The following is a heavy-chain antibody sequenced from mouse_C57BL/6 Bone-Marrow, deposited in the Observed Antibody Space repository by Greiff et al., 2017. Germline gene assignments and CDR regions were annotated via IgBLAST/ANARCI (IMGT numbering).Heavy chain of an antibody. D-gene: IGHD2-4*01. J-gene: IGHJ4*01. CDR2: IWRGGST. Sequence: VMLKQSGPGLVQPSQSLSITCTVSGFSLTSYGVHWVRQSPGQGLEWLGVIWRGGSTDYNAAFMSRLGITKDNSKSQVFYKMNSLQADDNAIYYCAKRRLRRRDYYAMDYWGQGTSVTVSA. V-gene: IGHV2-5*01. CDR1: GFSLTSYG. CDR3: AKRRLRRRDYYAMDY.